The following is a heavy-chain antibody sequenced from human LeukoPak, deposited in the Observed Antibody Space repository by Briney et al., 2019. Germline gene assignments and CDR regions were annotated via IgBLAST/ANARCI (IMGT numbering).Heavy chain of an antibody. V-gene: IGHV3-20*04. CDR3: ARAPGGFDAFDI. Sequence: GGSLRLSCAASGFNFHNYGMSWVRQAPGKGLEWVSGINWNGYSKGYVDSVRGRFTISRDDAMNSLYLQMNSLRAEDTAVYYCARAPGGFDAFDIWGQGTMVTVSS. CDR2: INWNGYSK. J-gene: IGHJ3*02. CDR1: GFNFHNYG.